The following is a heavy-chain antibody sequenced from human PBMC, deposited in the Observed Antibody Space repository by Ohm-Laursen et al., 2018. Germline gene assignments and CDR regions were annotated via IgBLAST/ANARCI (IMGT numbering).Heavy chain of an antibody. CDR3: ARDSGYSGGY. D-gene: IGHD2-15*01. V-gene: IGHV3-9*01. J-gene: IGHJ4*02. CDR1: GFTFDDYA. CDR2: ISWNSGSI. Sequence: SLRLSCAAFGFTFDDYAMHWVRQAPGKGLEWVSGISWNSGSIGYADSVKGRFTISRDNAKNSLYLQMNSLRAEDTAVYYCARDSGYSGGYWGQGTLVTVSS.